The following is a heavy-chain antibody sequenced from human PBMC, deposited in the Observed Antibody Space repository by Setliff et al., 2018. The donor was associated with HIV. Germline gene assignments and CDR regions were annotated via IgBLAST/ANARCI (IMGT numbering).Heavy chain of an antibody. CDR2: IYKIGST. V-gene: IGHV3-66*01. D-gene: IGHD3-3*01. CDR3: ARSGRPIYYYYYMDL. J-gene: IGHJ6*03. Sequence: GGSLRLSCAASGFSVSTKYMSRVRQAPGKGLEWVSVIYKIGSTFYADSVKGRFTISRDTSKNTLYLQMTSLRAEDTAVYYCARSGRPIYYYYYMDLWGEGTTVTVSS. CDR1: GFSVSTKY.